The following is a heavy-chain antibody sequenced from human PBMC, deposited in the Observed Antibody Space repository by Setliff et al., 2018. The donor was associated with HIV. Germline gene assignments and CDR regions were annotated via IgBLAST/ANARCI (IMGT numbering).Heavy chain of an antibody. V-gene: IGHV3-15*04. D-gene: IGHD4-17*01. J-gene: IGHJ6*03. CDR1: GFIFSNAW. CDR3: ARDYGDYASYHYYMDV. CDR2: IEIKTDGGTT. Sequence: PGGSLRLSCAASGFIFSNAWMNWVRQAPGKGLEWVGRIEIKTDGGTTDYAAPVKGRFSISRDNSKDTLFLQMNSLRPEDTAVYFCARDYGDYASYHYYMDVWGKGTTVTAP.